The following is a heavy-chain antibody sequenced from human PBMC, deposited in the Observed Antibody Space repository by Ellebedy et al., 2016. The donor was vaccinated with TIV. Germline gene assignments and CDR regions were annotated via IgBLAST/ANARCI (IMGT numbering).Heavy chain of an antibody. D-gene: IGHD3-22*01. Sequence: GESLKISXVASGFMFSNYGMHWVRQAPGKGLEWVAVIVNDGRDKHHADSVKGRFTISRDNSKNTLYLQMNSLRAEDTAVYYCAKSGYYYDSNGYFYLDFWGQGTLVTVSS. CDR3: AKSGYYYDSNGYFYLDF. V-gene: IGHV3-33*06. CDR2: IVNDGRDK. J-gene: IGHJ4*02. CDR1: GFMFSNYG.